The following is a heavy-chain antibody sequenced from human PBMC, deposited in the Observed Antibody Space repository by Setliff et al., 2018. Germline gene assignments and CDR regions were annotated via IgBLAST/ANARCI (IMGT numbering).Heavy chain of an antibody. D-gene: IGHD5-12*01. CDR3: ARGGTFRYFDY. V-gene: IGHV4-59*01. Sequence: LSLTCTVSDGSLSTYYWSWIRQPPGKGLEFIGYVYYSGTANYSPSLRSRLTISVDTSKNQFSLKLRSVTAADTAVYYCARGGTFRYFDYWGQGTPVTVSS. J-gene: IGHJ4*02. CDR1: DGSLSTYY. CDR2: VYYSGTA.